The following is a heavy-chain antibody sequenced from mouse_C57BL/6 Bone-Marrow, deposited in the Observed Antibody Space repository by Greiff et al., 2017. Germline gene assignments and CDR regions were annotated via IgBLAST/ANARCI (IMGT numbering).Heavy chain of an antibody. D-gene: IGHD1-1*01. CDR2: INYDGSST. Sequence: EVKLVESEGGLVQPGSSMKLSCTASGFTFSDYYMAWVRQVPEKGLEWVANINYDGSSTYYLDSLKSRFIISRDNAKNILYLQMSSLKSEDTATYYCARGRGDDYGSSLDYWGQGTTLTVSS. CDR1: GFTFSDYY. V-gene: IGHV5-16*01. J-gene: IGHJ2*01. CDR3: ARGRGDDYGSSLDY.